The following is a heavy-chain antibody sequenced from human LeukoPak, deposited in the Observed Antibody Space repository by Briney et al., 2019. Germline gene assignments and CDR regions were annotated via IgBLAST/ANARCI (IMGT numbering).Heavy chain of an antibody. V-gene: IGHV3-23*01. D-gene: IGHD5-18*01. CDR3: AKVRAYTYDSGLDY. CDR2: VSDSGGTT. J-gene: IGHJ4*02. Sequence: GGSLRLSCAASGFTFSSYGMHWVRQAPGKGLEWVSFVSDSGGTTYYADSVKGRFTISRDNSKNTLNLQMNSLRAEDTAVYYCAKVRAYTYDSGLDYWGQGTLVTVSS. CDR1: GFTFSSYG.